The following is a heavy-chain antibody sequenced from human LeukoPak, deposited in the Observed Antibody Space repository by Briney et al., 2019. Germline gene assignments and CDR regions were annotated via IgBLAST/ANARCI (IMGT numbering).Heavy chain of an antibody. V-gene: IGHV3-11*04. CDR1: GFTFGDYF. J-gene: IGHJ4*02. Sequence: GGSLRLSCAASGFTFGDYFMSWVRQAPGKGLEWVSYINGSGSNKYYADSVKGRFTISRDNAKNSLYLQMNSLRVDETAVYLCASSRASVAGILDYWGQGTMVTVSS. CDR2: INGSGSNK. CDR3: ASSRASVAGILDY. D-gene: IGHD6-19*01.